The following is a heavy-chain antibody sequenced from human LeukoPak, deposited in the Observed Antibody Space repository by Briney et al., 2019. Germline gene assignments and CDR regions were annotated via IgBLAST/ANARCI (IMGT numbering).Heavy chain of an antibody. CDR2: IKQDGSEK. Sequence: PGGSLRLSCAASGFTFSSYWMSWVRQAPGKGLEWVANIKQDGSEKYYVDSVKGRFTISRDNAKNSLYLQMNSLRAEDTAVYYCAKIGSPYCSSTSCPGWFDPWGQGTLVTVSS. CDR1: GFTFSSYW. J-gene: IGHJ5*02. D-gene: IGHD2-2*01. CDR3: AKIGSPYCSSTSCPGWFDP. V-gene: IGHV3-7*03.